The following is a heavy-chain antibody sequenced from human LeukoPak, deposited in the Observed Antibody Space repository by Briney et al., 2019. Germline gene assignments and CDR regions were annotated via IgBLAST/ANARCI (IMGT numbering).Heavy chain of an antibody. CDR1: GFTFSSYP. CDR3: AREYYDYVWGSYRYTFDY. CDR2: ISYDGSNE. Sequence: GGSLRLSCAASGFTFSSYPMHWVRQAPGKGLEWVAVISYDGSNEYYADSLKGRFTISRVNSKSTLYLQMNSLRPEDTAVYYCAREYYDYVWGSYRYTFDYWGQGTLVTVSS. J-gene: IGHJ4*02. V-gene: IGHV3-30*04. D-gene: IGHD3-16*02.